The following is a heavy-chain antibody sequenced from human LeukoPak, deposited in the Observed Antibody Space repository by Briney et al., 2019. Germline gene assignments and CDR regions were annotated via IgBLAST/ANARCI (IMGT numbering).Heavy chain of an antibody. CDR3: ARDTKGQLAPGSTFDY. CDR1: GFKFDDYG. V-gene: IGHV3-20*04. Sequence: GGSLRLSCAASGFKFDDYGMSWVRQVPGKGLEWVSGINWNGGSRGYADSVKGRFTISRDNAKNSLYLQVNSLRAEDTAVYYCARDTKGQLAPGSTFDYWGQGILVTVSS. CDR2: INWNGGSR. D-gene: IGHD6-6*01. J-gene: IGHJ4*02.